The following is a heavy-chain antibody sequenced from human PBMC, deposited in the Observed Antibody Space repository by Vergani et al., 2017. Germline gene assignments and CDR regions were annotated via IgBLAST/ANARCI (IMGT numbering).Heavy chain of an antibody. D-gene: IGHD2-2*01. Sequence: QVQLQQWGAGLLKPSETLSLTCAVYGGSFSGYYWSWIRQPPGKGLEWIGEINHSGSTNYNPSLKSRVTISVDTSKNQFSLKLSSVTAADTAVYYCARVVTWWRHRTSCCPNDYWGQGTLVTVSS. CDR2: INHSGST. CDR3: ARVVTWWRHRTSCCPNDY. V-gene: IGHV4-34*01. CDR1: GGSFSGYY. J-gene: IGHJ4*02.